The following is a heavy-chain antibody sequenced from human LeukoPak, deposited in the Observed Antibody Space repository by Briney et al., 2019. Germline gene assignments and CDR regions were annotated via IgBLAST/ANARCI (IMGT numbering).Heavy chain of an antibody. CDR2: ISGSGGST. D-gene: IGHD3-3*01. CDR3: ARDTYSTSYFGVVLHHYYYYGMDV. CDR1: GFTFSSYA. Sequence: GGSLRLSCAASGFTFSSYAMSWVRRAPGKGLEWVSAISGSGGSTYYADSVKGRFTISRDNSKNTLYLQMNSLRAEDTAVYYCARDTYSTSYFGVVLHHYYYYGMDVWGQGTTVTVSS. V-gene: IGHV3-23*01. J-gene: IGHJ6*02.